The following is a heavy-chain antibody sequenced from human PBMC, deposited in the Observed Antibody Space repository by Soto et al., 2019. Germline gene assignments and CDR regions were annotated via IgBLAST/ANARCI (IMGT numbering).Heavy chain of an antibody. CDR3: ARLRIPMVRGAREGMDV. D-gene: IGHD3-10*01. CDR1: GGTFSSYA. J-gene: IGHJ6*02. V-gene: IGHV1-69*01. Sequence: QMQLVQSGAEVKKPGSSVKVSCKASGGTFSSYAISWVRQAPGQGLEWMGGIIPIFGTANYAQKFQGRVTMTADESTSTAYMELSSLRSEDTAVYYCARLRIPMVRGAREGMDVWGQGTTVTVAS. CDR2: IIPIFGTA.